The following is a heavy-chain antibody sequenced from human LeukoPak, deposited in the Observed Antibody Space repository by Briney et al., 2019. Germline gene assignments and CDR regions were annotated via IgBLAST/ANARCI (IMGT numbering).Heavy chain of an antibody. CDR1: GGSISSYY. J-gene: IGHJ6*02. D-gene: IGHD3-9*01. CDR2: IYTSGST. Sequence: SETLSLTCTVSGGSISSYYWSWIRQPAGKGLEWIRRIYTSGSTNYNPSLKSRVTMSVDTSKNQFSLKLSSVTAADTAVYYCAITILTGYYNGYYYYGMDVWGQGTTVTVSS. CDR3: AITILTGYYNGYYYYGMDV. V-gene: IGHV4-4*07.